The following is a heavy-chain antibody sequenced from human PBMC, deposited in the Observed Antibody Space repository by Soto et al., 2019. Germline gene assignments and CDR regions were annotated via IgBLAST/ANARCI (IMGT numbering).Heavy chain of an antibody. CDR1: GFTFSSYA. CDR2: ISYDGSNK. J-gene: IGHJ4*02. V-gene: IGHV3-30-3*01. Sequence: QVQLVESGGSVVQPGRSLRLSCAASGFTFSSYAMHWVRQAPGKGLEWVAVISYDGSNKYYSDSVKGRFTISRDNSKNTLYLQMNSLIAEDTAVYYCARDTTPVYGFYWGQGTLVTVSS. D-gene: IGHD3-3*01. CDR3: ARDTTPVYGFY.